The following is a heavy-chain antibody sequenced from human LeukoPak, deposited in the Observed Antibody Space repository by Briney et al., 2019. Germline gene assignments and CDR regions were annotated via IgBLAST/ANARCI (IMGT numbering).Heavy chain of an antibody. V-gene: IGHV3-66*04. D-gene: IGHD3-10*02. J-gene: IGHJ2*01. CDR3: ARHTTVPGHWYFDL. CDR2: IYSGGNT. CDR1: TFTVSNNY. Sequence: GGSLRLSCAASTFTVSNNYMSWVRHAPGKGLEWVSVIYSGGNTYYADSVKGRFIISRDNSKNTLYLQMNSLRADDTAVYYCARHTTVPGHWYFDLWGRGTLVTVSS.